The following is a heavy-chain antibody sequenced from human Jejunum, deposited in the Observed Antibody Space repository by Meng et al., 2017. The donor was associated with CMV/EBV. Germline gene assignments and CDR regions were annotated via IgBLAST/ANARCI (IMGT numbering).Heavy chain of an antibody. V-gene: IGHV3-73*01. D-gene: IGHD5-18*01. J-gene: IGHJ4*02. CDR1: GFTFGGSA. Sequence: GFTFGGSAMHWVRQASGKGLEWVGRIRRKAYSYETAYGASVKGRFTISRDDSKNTAYLQMNSLKTEDTAVYYCARPGYSYDNYFDLWGQGTLVTVSS. CDR3: ARPGYSYDNYFDL. CDR2: IRRKAYSYET.